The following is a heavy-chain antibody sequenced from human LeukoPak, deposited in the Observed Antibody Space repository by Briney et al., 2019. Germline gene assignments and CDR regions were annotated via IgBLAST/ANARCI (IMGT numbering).Heavy chain of an antibody. D-gene: IGHD3-22*01. Sequence: GRSLRLSCAASGFTFNNYGMHWVRQAPGKGLEWVAVISYDGSKKYSADSVWGRFTISRDNSKSTLYLQMNGLRVEDTAVYYCARRASHLMYSSGKRYYFDYWGQGTLVTVSS. V-gene: IGHV3-30*03. CDR3: ARRASHLMYSSGKRYYFDY. CDR2: ISYDGSKK. J-gene: IGHJ4*02. CDR1: GFTFNNYG.